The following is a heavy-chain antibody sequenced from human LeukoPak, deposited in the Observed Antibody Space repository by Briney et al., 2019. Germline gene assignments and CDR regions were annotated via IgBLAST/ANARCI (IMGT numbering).Heavy chain of an antibody. V-gene: IGHV4-59*01. D-gene: IGHD4-17*01. CDR1: VGFISSYY. Sequence: PSETLSLTCTFSVGFISSYYWSWIRQPPGKGLEGIGYIYYSGSTNYNPSLKSRVTISEDPSQHQFPLEPSSLTAARPAVLCGSREREEGPVTTFRFDPWGQGTLVTVSS. CDR3: SREREEGPVTTFRFDP. J-gene: IGHJ5*02. CDR2: IYYSGST.